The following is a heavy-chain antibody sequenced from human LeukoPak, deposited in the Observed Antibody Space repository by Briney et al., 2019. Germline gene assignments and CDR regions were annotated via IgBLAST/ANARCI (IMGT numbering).Heavy chain of an antibody. V-gene: IGHV3-49*04. Sequence: GGSLRLSCTASGFTFGDYAMSWVRQAPGKGLEWVGFIRSKVYGGTKEYAASVKGRFTISRDDSKSIAYLQVNSLRTEDTAVYYCTGSFGELSFFAHWGQGTLVTVSS. D-gene: IGHD3-16*01. CDR2: IRSKVYGGTK. CDR3: TGSFGELSFFAH. J-gene: IGHJ4*02. CDR1: GFTFGDYA.